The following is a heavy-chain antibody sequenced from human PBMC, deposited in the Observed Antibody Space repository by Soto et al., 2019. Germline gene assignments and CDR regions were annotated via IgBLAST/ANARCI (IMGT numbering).Heavy chain of an antibody. V-gene: IGHV4-34*01. D-gene: IGHD4-17*01. CDR2: INHSGST. Sequence: PSETLSLTCAVYGGSFSGYYWSWIRQPPGKGLEWIGEINHSGSTNYNPSLKSRVTISVDTSKNQFSLKLSSVTAADTAVYYCASTVGVTTYNDAFDIWGQGTMVT. J-gene: IGHJ3*02. CDR3: ASTVGVTTYNDAFDI. CDR1: GGSFSGYY.